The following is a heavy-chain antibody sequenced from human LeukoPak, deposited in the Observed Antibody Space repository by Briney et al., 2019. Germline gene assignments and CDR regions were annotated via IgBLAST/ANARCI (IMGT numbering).Heavy chain of an antibody. CDR3: ARTSTHYDILTADGFDAFDI. Sequence: ASVKVSCKASGYTFTSYGISWVRQAPGQGLEWMGWISAYNGNTNYAQKLQGRVTMTTDTSTSTAYMELRSLRSDDTAVYYCARTSTHYDILTADGFDAFDIWGQGTMVTVSS. CDR1: GYTFTSYG. D-gene: IGHD3-9*01. J-gene: IGHJ3*02. CDR2: ISAYNGNT. V-gene: IGHV1-18*01.